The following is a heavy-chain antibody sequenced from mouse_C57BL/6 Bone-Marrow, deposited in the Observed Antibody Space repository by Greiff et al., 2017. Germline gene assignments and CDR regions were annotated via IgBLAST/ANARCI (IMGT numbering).Heavy chain of an antibody. V-gene: IGHV1-76*01. CDR2: IYPGSGNT. J-gene: IGHJ1*03. CDR1: GYTFTDYY. Sequence: VQLQQSGAELVRPGASVKLSCKASGYTFTDYYINWVKQRPGQGLEWIARIYPGSGNTYYNEKFKGKATLTAEKSSSTAYMQLSSLTSEDSAVYFCASRSYWYFDVWGTGTTVTVSS. CDR3: ASRSYWYFDV.